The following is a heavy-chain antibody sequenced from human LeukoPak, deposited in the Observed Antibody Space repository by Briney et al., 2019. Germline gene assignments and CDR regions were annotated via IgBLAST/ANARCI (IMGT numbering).Heavy chain of an antibody. CDR2: IYPGDSDT. J-gene: IGHJ5*02. D-gene: IGHD2-2*01. V-gene: IGHV5-51*01. Sequence: PGESLKISCKGSGYSFTSYWIGCVRQMPGKGLEWMGIIYPGDSDTRYSPSFQGQVTISADKSISTAYLQRSSLKASNTAMYYCARQVEYCSSTSCLNWFDPWGQGTLVTVSS. CDR3: ARQVEYCSSTSCLNWFDP. CDR1: GYSFTSYW.